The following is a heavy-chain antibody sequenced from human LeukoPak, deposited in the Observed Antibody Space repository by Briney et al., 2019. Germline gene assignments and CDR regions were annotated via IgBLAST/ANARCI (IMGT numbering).Heavy chain of an antibody. CDR3: AGAPGLEGFEC. CDR2: IYYSGST. D-gene: IGHD1-14*01. Sequence: SETLSLTCTVSGGSISSGDYYWSWIRQPPGKGLEWIGYIYYSGSTYYNPSLKRRVTISVETSKNQFSLKLSSGTAAAAAVYYCAGAPGLEGFECWGKGTLVTVSS. V-gene: IGHV4-30-4*08. J-gene: IGHJ4*02. CDR1: GGSISSGDYY.